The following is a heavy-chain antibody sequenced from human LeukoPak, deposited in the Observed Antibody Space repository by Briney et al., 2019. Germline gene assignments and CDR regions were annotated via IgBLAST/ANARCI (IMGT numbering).Heavy chain of an antibody. CDR3: ARDVGLTMVRGVISWFDP. D-gene: IGHD3-10*01. CDR2: IYYSGST. J-gene: IGHJ5*02. V-gene: IGHV4-59*01. Sequence: SETLSLTCTVSGGSISSYYWSWIRQPPGKGLEWIGYIYYSGSTNYNPSLKSRVTISVDTSKNQFSPKLSSVTAADTAVYYCARDVGLTMVRGVISWFDPWGQGTLVTVSS. CDR1: GGSISSYY.